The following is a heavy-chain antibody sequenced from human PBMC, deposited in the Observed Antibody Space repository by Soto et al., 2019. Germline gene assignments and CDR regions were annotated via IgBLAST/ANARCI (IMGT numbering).Heavy chain of an antibody. D-gene: IGHD2-15*01. CDR1: GGSISNDDYY. V-gene: IGHV4-31*03. J-gene: IGHJ4*02. Sequence: PSETLSLTRTVSGGSISNDDYYWSWIRQHPGKGLEWIGYISYTGSTYYNPSLKSRMTISVDTSKNQFSLNLNSVTAADTAVYYCAGSVVDATLRFDYWGQGTPVTVSS. CDR2: ISYTGST. CDR3: AGSVVDATLRFDY.